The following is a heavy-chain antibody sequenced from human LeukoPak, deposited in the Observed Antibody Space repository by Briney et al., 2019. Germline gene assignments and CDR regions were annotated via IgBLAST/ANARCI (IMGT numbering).Heavy chain of an antibody. V-gene: IGHV3-30*18. CDR3: AKETRGYSSGWYIPDFDY. CDR1: GFTFSSYG. Sequence: GESLRLSCAASGFTFSSYGMHWVRQAPGKGLEWVAVISYDGSNKYYADSVKGRFTISRDNSKNTLYLQMNSLRAEDTAVYYCAKETRGYSSGWYIPDFDYWGQGTLVTVSS. CDR2: ISYDGSNK. J-gene: IGHJ4*02. D-gene: IGHD6-19*01.